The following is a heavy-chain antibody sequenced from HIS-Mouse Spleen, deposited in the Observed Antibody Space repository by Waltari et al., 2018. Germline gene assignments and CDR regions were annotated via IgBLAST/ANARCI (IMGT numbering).Heavy chain of an antibody. V-gene: IGHV4-34*01. CDR3: AGYNWNCGTDY. CDR2: INHSGST. Sequence: QVQLQQWGAGLLKPSETLSLTCAVYGGSFSGYYWSWIRQPPGKGLEWIGEINHSGSTNYNPSLKSRVTISVDTSKNQFSLKLSSVTAADTAVYYCAGYNWNCGTDYWGQGTLVTVSS. D-gene: IGHD1-7*01. J-gene: IGHJ4*02. CDR1: GGSFSGYY.